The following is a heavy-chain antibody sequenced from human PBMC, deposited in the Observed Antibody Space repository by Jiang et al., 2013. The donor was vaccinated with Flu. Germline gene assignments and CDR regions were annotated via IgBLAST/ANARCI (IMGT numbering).Heavy chain of an antibody. V-gene: IGHV5-51*01. CDR3: ARPPRVGANGNDAFDI. D-gene: IGHD1-26*01. Sequence: GAEVKKPGESLKISCKGSGYSFTSYWIGWVRQMPGKGLEWMGIIYPGDSDTRYSPSFQGQVTISADKSISTAYLQWSSLKASDTAMYYCARPPRVGANGNDAFDIWGQGTMVTVSS. J-gene: IGHJ3*02. CDR2: IYPGDSDT. CDR1: GYSFTSYW.